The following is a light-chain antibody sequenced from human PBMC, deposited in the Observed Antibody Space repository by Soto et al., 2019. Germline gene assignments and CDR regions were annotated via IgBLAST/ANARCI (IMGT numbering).Light chain of an antibody. CDR1: QSVPSNF. Sequence: EIVLTQSPGTLSLSPGERATLSCRASQSVPSNFLAWYQQKPGQAPILVIYGVSRRATGIPDRFNGSGSGTDFTLTISRLEPEDFAVYYCQQYDSSWTFGQRTKVEIK. CDR3: QQYDSSWT. J-gene: IGKJ1*01. V-gene: IGKV3-20*01. CDR2: GVS.